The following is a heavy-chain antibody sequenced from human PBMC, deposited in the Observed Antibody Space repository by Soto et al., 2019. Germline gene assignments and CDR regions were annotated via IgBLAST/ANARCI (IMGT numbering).Heavy chain of an antibody. CDR2: IYSDNNT. CDR3: ARHYSAMGV. CDR1: GSTVGSAS. J-gene: IGHJ6*02. V-gene: IGHV3-53*02. Sequence: EVQLVETGGDLIQPGGSLRLSCAASGSTVGSASMTWVRQAPGKGLEWISIIYSDNNTDYADSVKGRFSISRDTSKNILYLQMNSLRAEDTAEYYCARHYSAMGVWGQGTTVTVSS.